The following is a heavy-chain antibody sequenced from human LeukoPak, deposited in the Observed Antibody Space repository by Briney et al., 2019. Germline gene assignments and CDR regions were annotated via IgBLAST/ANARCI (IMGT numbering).Heavy chain of an antibody. CDR2: ISSSSSYI. J-gene: IGHJ4*02. Sequence: GGSLRPSCAASGFTFSSYSMNWVRQAPGKGLEWVSSISSSSSYIYYADSVKGRFTISRDNAKNSLYLQMNSLRAEDTAVYYCARVRDSSGYPAASSYWGQGTLVTVSS. CDR1: GFTFSSYS. V-gene: IGHV3-21*01. CDR3: ARVRDSSGYPAASSY. D-gene: IGHD3-22*01.